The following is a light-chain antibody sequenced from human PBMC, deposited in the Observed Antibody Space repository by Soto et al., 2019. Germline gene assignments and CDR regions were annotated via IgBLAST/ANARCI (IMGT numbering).Light chain of an antibody. J-gene: IGLJ1*01. CDR3: AAWDDRLSGHV. Sequence: QSALTQPPSASGTPGQRVTISCSGSSSNIGSNSANWYQQLPGTAPKLLIHSTNKRPSGVPDRFSASKSGTSASLAISGLQSEDEADYYCAAWDDRLSGHVFGTGTKLTVL. V-gene: IGLV1-44*01. CDR2: STN. CDR1: SSNIGSNS.